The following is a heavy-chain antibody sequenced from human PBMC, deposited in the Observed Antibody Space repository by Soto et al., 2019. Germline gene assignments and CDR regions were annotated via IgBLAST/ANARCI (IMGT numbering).Heavy chain of an antibody. J-gene: IGHJ3*01. Sequence: VGSLRLSCAASGFTFSSYSMNWVRQAPGKGLEWVSSISSSSSYIYYADSVKGRFTISRDNAKNSLYLQMNSLRAEDTAVYYCARDREGVGAGLFWGQGTMVTVSS. CDR1: GFTFSSYS. V-gene: IGHV3-21*01. CDR3: ARDREGVGAGLF. CDR2: ISSSSSYI. D-gene: IGHD1-26*01.